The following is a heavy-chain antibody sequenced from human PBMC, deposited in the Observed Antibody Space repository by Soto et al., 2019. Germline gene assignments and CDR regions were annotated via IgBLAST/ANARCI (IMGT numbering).Heavy chain of an antibody. J-gene: IGHJ4*02. Sequence: TLSLTCTVSGGSISSYYWSWIRQPPGKGLEWIGYIYYSGSTNYNPSLKSRVTISVDTSKNQFSLKLSSVTAADTAVYYCARASTDPYSFGPTDYWGQGTLVTVSS. CDR1: GGSISSYY. D-gene: IGHD2-15*01. V-gene: IGHV4-59*01. CDR2: IYYSGST. CDR3: ARASTDPYSFGPTDY.